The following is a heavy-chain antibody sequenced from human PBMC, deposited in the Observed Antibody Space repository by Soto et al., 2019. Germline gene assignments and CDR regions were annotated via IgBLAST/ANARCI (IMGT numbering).Heavy chain of an antibody. D-gene: IGHD2-15*01. CDR3: ARVMCADSSSYYYYSMDV. CDR2: IGTTSSFI. V-gene: IGHV3-21*01. Sequence: EVQLVESGGGLVKPGGSLRLSCAASGFTFGTYTMSWVRQVPGKGLEWVSSIGTTSSFIYYADSVRGRFTISRDNAGDSMYLQMRSLRAEDTAVYYCARVMCADSSSYYYYSMDVWGQGTTVTVSS. J-gene: IGHJ6*02. CDR1: GFTFGTYT.